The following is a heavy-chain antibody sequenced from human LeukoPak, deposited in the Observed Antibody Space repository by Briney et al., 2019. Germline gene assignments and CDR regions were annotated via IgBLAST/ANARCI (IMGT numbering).Heavy chain of an antibody. V-gene: IGHV3-21*06. CDR2: ISGGSRYI. CDR3: ARDNDWLDY. CDR1: EFTFSRYP. Sequence: GGSLRLSCTASEFTFSRYPMNWVSQAPGKGLEWVASISGGSRYIYYADSVKGRFTISRDDAKNSLYLQMNSLRADDTAIYYCARDNDWLDYWGQGTLVTVSS. J-gene: IGHJ4*02. D-gene: IGHD2-21*01.